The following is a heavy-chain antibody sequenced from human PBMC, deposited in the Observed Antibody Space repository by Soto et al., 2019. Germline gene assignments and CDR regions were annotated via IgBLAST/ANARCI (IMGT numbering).Heavy chain of an antibody. CDR2: IYPGDSDT. Sequence: PGESLKISCKGSGYSFTSYWIGWVRQMPGKGLEWMGIIYPGDSDTRYSPSFQGQVTISADKSISTAYLQWSSLKASDTAMYYCASLGYCSGGSCYWAFDIWGQGTMVTVSS. D-gene: IGHD2-15*01. V-gene: IGHV5-51*01. J-gene: IGHJ3*02. CDR3: ASLGYCSGGSCYWAFDI. CDR1: GYSFTSYW.